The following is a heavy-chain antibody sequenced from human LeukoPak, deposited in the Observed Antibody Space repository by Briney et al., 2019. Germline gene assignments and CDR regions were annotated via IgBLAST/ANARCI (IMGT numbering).Heavy chain of an antibody. CDR2: VYSSGST. D-gene: IGHD6-19*01. V-gene: IGHV4-4*07. CDR1: RGSISSYY. CDR3: ARDRSSGWYVVDY. J-gene: IGHJ4*02. Sequence: SETLSLTCSVSRGSISSYYWSWIRQPAGKGLEWIGRVYSSGSTNYNPSLKSRVTMSIDTSKNQFSLKLSSVTAADTAVYYCARDRSSGWYVVDYWGQGTLVTVSS.